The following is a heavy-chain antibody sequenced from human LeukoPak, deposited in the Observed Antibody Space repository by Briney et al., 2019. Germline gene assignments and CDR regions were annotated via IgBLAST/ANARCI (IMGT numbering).Heavy chain of an antibody. CDR2: IYYSGST. CDR1: GGSISSGDYY. J-gene: IGHJ5*02. CDR3: ASISGIASSGNWFDP. Sequence: MASETLSLTCTVSGGSISSGDYYWSWIRQPPGKGLEWIGYIYYSGSTYYNPSLKSRVTISVDTSKNQFSLKLSSVTAADTAVYYCASISGIASSGNWFDPWGQGTLVTVS. V-gene: IGHV4-30-4*02. D-gene: IGHD6-13*01.